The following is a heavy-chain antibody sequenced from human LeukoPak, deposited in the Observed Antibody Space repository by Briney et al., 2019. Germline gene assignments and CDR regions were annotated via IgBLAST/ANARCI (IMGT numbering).Heavy chain of an antibody. CDR3: ARDPPMIEYGGSAFDI. D-gene: IGHD3-22*01. Sequence: GSSVKVSCKASGGTFSSYAISWVRQAPGQGLEWMGRIIPIFGTANYAQKFQGRVTITTDESTSTAYMELSSLRSKDTAVYYCARDPPMIEYGGSAFDIWGQGTMVTVSS. CDR2: IIPIFGTA. CDR1: GGTFSSYA. J-gene: IGHJ3*02. V-gene: IGHV1-69*05.